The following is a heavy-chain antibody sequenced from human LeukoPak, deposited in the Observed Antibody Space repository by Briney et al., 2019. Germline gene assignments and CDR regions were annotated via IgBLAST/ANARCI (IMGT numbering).Heavy chain of an antibody. V-gene: IGHV5-51*01. D-gene: IGHD6-13*01. CDR1: EYSFPNYC. CDR2: IYPDDSDT. J-gene: IGHJ4*02. Sequence: GESLKISCKHSEYSFPNYCIGWVRQMPGKGLEWMGIIYPDDSDTRYSPSFQGQVTISADKSVSTAYLQWSSLKASDTAMYYCAIGRGGQQLGDYWGQGTLVTVSS. CDR3: AIGRGGQQLGDY.